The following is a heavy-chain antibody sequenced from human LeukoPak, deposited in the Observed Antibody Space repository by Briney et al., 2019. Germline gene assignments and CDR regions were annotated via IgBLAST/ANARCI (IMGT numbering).Heavy chain of an antibody. D-gene: IGHD1-26*01. CDR1: GFTFSSYS. J-gene: IGHJ5*02. V-gene: IGHV3-23*01. CDR2: ISGSGGST. CDR3: AKDPYITLPTTWFDP. Sequence: GSLRLSCAASGFTFSSYSMNWVRQAPGKGLEWVSAISGSGGSTYYADSVKGRFTISRDNSKNTLYLQMNSLRVEDTAVYYCAKDPYITLPTTWFDPWGQGTLVTVSS.